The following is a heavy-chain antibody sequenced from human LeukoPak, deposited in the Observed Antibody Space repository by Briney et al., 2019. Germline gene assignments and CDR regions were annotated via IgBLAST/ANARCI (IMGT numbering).Heavy chain of an antibody. CDR2: ISHDGSHN. Sequence: PGRSLRLSCAASGFTLSSSSMHRVPQAPAKGLEWVAVISHDGSHNYNADSVKGRFTISRDNSKNTLYLQMNSLRPEDTAVYYCARSRTQYYGSGIDYWGQGALVTVSS. CDR3: ARSRTQYYGSGIDY. CDR1: GFTLSSSS. D-gene: IGHD3-10*01. J-gene: IGHJ4*02. V-gene: IGHV3-30*01.